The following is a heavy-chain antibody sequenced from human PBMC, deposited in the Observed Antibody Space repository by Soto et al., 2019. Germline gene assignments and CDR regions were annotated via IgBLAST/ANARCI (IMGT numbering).Heavy chain of an antibody. V-gene: IGHV4-31*03. Sequence: QVQLQESGPGLVKPSQTLSLTCTVSGGSISSGGYYWSWIRQHPGKGLEWIGYIYYSGSTYYNPSLKSRVTISVDTSKNQFSLKLSSVTAADTAVYYCARDRGDTKPTTYYYGMDVWGQGTTVTVSS. CDR2: IYYSGST. CDR3: ARDRGDTKPTTYYYGMDV. CDR1: GGSISSGGYY. D-gene: IGHD1-7*01. J-gene: IGHJ6*02.